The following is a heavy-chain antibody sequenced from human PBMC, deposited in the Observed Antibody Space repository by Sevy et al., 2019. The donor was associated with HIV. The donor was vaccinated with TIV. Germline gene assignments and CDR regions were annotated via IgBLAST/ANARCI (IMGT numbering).Heavy chain of an antibody. J-gene: IGHJ5*02. CDR3: ARRPTDQSGSYWFDP. CDR1: GFTFSSYW. D-gene: IGHD1-26*01. Sequence: GGPLRLSCAASGFTFSSYWMHWVRQAPGKGLVWVSRIKTDGSDTSYADSVKGRFTISRDNTKNTLYLQMNSLRAEDTAVYYCARRPTDQSGSYWFDPWGQGTLVTVSS. V-gene: IGHV3-74*01. CDR2: IKTDGSDT.